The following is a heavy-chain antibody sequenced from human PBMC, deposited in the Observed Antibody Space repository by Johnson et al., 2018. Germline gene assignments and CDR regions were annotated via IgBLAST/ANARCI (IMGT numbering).Heavy chain of an antibody. V-gene: IGHV1-69*06. Sequence: QVQLVESGAEVKKPGSSVKVSCKASGGMFSSPAISWVRQAPGQGLEWMGGIIPMFGTANYAQRFQDRLTITADKPTSTVYMELSSLRSEDTAIYYCAFCAPGFCYTGDFYGMDVWGQGTTVTVSS. D-gene: IGHD2-8*01. CDR3: AFCAPGFCYTGDFYGMDV. J-gene: IGHJ6*02. CDR2: IIPMFGTA. CDR1: GGMFSSPA.